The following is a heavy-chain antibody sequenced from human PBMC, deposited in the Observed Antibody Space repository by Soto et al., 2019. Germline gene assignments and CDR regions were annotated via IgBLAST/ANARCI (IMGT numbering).Heavy chain of an antibody. Sequence: QVPLVQSGAEVKKPGSSVTVSCKASGGTFSSYAIHWVRQAPGQGLEWMGGIIPMYGPAKYAQRFQGSVTITADESTTTVYMELTSLTSPDTAVYFCARVTSMVRGVIDNWFDPWGHGTLVTVSS. CDR2: IIPMYGPA. CDR3: ARVTSMVRGVIDNWFDP. V-gene: IGHV1-69*01. D-gene: IGHD3-10*01. CDR1: GGTFSSYA. J-gene: IGHJ5*02.